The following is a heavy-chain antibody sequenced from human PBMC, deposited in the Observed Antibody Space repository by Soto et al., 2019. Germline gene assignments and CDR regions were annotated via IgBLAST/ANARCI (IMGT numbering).Heavy chain of an antibody. Sequence: EVQLVESGGGLIQPGGSLRLSCAASGFTVSSNYMSWVRQAPGKGLEWVSSISSSSSYIYYADSVKGRFTISRDNAKNSLYLQMNSLRAEDTAVYYCARAVAGTGYWGQGTLVTVSS. CDR1: GFTVSSNY. D-gene: IGHD6-19*01. CDR2: ISSSSSYI. J-gene: IGHJ4*02. CDR3: ARAVAGTGY. V-gene: IGHV3-21*01.